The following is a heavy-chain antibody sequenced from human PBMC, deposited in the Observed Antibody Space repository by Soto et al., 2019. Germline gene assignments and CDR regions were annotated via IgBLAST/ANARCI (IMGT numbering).Heavy chain of an antibody. V-gene: IGHV1-2*02. CDR2: INSVSGGT. J-gene: IGHJ4*02. D-gene: IGHD3-10*01. CDR3: ARGGSYYAH. CDR1: GNTHTIYF. Sequence: VASVKVSCKASGNTHTIYFIHWLRQARGQGLEWMGWINSVSGGTNYAHKFQGRVTMTRDTSTTTAFMELSGLRSDDTAVYFCARGGSYYAHWGQGTLVTVSS.